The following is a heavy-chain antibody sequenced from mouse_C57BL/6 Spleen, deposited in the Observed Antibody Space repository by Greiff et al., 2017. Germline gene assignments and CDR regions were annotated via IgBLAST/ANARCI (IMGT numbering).Heavy chain of an antibody. CDR2: IYPRDGST. V-gene: IGHV1-78*01. Sequence: QVQLQQSDAELVKPGASVKISCKVSGYTFTDHTIHWMKQRPEQGLEWIGYIYPRDGSTKYNEKFKGKATLTADKSSSTAYMQLNSLTSEDAAVYCCARWAYGSSYDAMDYWGQGTSVTVSS. J-gene: IGHJ4*01. D-gene: IGHD1-1*01. CDR3: ARWAYGSSYDAMDY. CDR1: GYTFTDHT.